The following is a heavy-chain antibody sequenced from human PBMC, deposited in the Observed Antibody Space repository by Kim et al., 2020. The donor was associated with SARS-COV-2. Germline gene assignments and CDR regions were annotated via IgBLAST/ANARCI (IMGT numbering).Heavy chain of an antibody. D-gene: IGHD3-9*01. CDR2: ISGSGGST. J-gene: IGHJ6*02. V-gene: IGHV3-23*01. Sequence: GGSLRLSCAASGFTFSSYAMSWVRQAPGKGLEWVSAISGSGGSTYYADSVKGRFTISRDNSKNTLYLQMNSLRAEDTAVYYCAKGQSYYDILTGQYRYYYYYGMDVWGQGTTVTVSS. CDR3: AKGQSYYDILTGQYRYYYYYGMDV. CDR1: GFTFSSYA.